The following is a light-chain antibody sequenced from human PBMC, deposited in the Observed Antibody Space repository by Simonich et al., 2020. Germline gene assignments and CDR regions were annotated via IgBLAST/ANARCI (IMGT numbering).Light chain of an antibody. CDR1: SSDVGIYNL. Sequence: QSALSQPPSASGSPGQSLTFSCTGTSSDVGIYNLVSWYQQHPGKAPKRIIYEGSKRPSGVSNRFSGSKSGNTASLTISGLQAEDEADYYCCSYAGSSTVVFGGGTKLTVL. J-gene: IGLJ2*01. V-gene: IGLV2-23*01. CDR2: EGS. CDR3: CSYAGSSTVV.